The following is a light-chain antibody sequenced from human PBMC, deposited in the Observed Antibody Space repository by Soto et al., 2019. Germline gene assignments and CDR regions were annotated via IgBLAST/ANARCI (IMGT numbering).Light chain of an antibody. CDR1: QSVSRN. J-gene: IGKJ5*01. CDR3: QQYNNWPIT. CDR2: DAS. Sequence: EIVMTQSPATLSVSRGEGATLSCRASQSVSRNLAWYQQKPGQAPRLLIYDASTRATGTPARFSGSGSGTKFTLSISSLQSEDFAVYYCQQYNNWPITFGQGTRLEI. V-gene: IGKV3D-15*01.